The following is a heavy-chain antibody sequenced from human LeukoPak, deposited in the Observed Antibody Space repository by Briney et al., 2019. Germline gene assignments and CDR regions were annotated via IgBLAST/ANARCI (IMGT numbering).Heavy chain of an antibody. D-gene: IGHD2-21*02. CDR3: ARDAGDCGGDCPRWFDP. V-gene: IGHV3-74*01. Sequence: GRSLRLSCATSGFTFSNYGMHWVRQAPGKGLVWVSRINTDGTNTNYADSVKGRFTISRDNAKNTVDLQMNSLRGEDTAVYYCARDAGDCGGDCPRWFDPWGQGTLVTVSS. CDR2: INTDGTNT. CDR1: GFTFSNYG. J-gene: IGHJ5*02.